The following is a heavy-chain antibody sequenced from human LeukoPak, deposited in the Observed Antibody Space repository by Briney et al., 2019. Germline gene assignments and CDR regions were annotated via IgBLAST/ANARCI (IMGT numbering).Heavy chain of an antibody. Sequence: GESLKISCKGSGYSFTSYWIGWVRQMPGKGLEWMGIIYPGDSDTRYSPSFQGQVTISADKSISTAYQQWSSLKASDTAMYYCARVYYYDSSGYWYFDYWGQGTLVTVSS. J-gene: IGHJ4*02. CDR2: IYPGDSDT. V-gene: IGHV5-51*01. CDR1: GYSFTSYW. D-gene: IGHD3-22*01. CDR3: ARVYYYDSSGYWYFDY.